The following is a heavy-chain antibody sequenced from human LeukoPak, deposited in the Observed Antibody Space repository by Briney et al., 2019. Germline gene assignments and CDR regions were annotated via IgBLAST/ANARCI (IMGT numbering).Heavy chain of an antibody. J-gene: IGHJ4*02. Sequence: SETLSLTCTVSGGSISSYYWSWIRQPPGKGLEWIGYIYYIGSTNYNPSLKSRVTISVDTSKNQFSLKLSSVTAADTAMYYCARVRYGSGSYYNAFDYWGQGTLVTVSS. CDR2: IYYIGST. D-gene: IGHD3-10*01. V-gene: IGHV4-59*01. CDR3: ARVRYGSGSYYNAFDY. CDR1: GGSISSYY.